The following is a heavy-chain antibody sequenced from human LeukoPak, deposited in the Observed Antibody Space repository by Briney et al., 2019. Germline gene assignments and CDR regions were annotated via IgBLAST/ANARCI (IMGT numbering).Heavy chain of an antibody. D-gene: IGHD2-21*02. CDR1: GFTVSSNY. J-gene: IGHJ6*02. V-gene: IGHV3-66*01. Sequence: PGGSLRLSCAASGFTVSSNYMSWVRQAPGKGLEWVSVIYSGGSTYYADSVKGRFTIPRDNSKNTLYLQMNSLRAEDTAVYYCARAPYCGGDCYSIYYGMDVWGQGTTVTVSS. CDR2: IYSGGST. CDR3: ARAPYCGGDCYSIYYGMDV.